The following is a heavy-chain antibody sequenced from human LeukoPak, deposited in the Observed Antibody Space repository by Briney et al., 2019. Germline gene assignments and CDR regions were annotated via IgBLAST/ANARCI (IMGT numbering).Heavy chain of an antibody. J-gene: IGHJ5*02. Sequence: EASVKASCKASGGTFSSYAISWVRQAPGQGLEWMGGIIPIFGTANYAQKFQGRVTITADESTSTAYMELSSLRSEDTAVYYCARDESPNYDFWSGYKNWFDPWGQGTLVTVSS. D-gene: IGHD3-3*01. CDR1: GGTFSSYA. CDR2: IIPIFGTA. CDR3: ARDESPNYDFWSGYKNWFDP. V-gene: IGHV1-69*01.